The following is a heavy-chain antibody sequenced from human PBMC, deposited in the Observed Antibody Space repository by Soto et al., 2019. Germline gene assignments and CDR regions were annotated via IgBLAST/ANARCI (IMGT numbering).Heavy chain of an antibody. Sequence: QVQLQESGPGLVKPSGTLSLTCAVSGGSLSSSNCWSWVRQPPGKGLEWIGEIYHSGSTNYTPSLKSRVTISVDKSKQQVSLKLSSVTAAATAVYYCARVEGRFYSGMDVWGHGTTVTVSS. V-gene: IGHV4-4*02. CDR3: ARVEGRFYSGMDV. CDR1: GGSLSSSNC. J-gene: IGHJ6*02. CDR2: IYHSGST.